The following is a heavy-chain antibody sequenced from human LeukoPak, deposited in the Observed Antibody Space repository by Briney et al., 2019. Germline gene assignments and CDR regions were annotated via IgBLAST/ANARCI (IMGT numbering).Heavy chain of an antibody. D-gene: IGHD5-12*01. V-gene: IGHV3-30*02. CDR2: VRNDGSNE. CDR1: GFVVSDYG. Sequence: GGSLRLSCAASGFVVSDYGMHWVRQAPGKGLEWEAFVRNDGSNEYYVGSVKGRFTISRDKSKNTVYLQMNSLRVEDTAVYSCAKESDSGYHSEGPKNWGLGTLVTVSS. J-gene: IGHJ4*02. CDR3: AKESDSGYHSEGPKN.